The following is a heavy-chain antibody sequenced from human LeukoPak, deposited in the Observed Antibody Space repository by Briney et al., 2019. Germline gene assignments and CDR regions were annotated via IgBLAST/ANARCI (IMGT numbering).Heavy chain of an antibody. CDR2: INHSGST. D-gene: IGHD3-10*01. CDR1: GGSFSGYY. J-gene: IGHJ5*02. Sequence: PSETLSLTCAVYGGSFSGYYWSWIRQPPGKGLEWIGEINHSGSTNYNPSLKSRVTISVDTSKNQFSLKLSSVTAADTAVYYCARHGEGSWFDPWGQGTLVTVSS. V-gene: IGHV4-34*01. CDR3: ARHGEGSWFDP.